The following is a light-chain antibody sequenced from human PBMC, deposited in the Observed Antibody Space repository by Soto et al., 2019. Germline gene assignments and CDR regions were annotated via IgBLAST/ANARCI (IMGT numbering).Light chain of an antibody. CDR2: GAS. V-gene: IGKV3-20*01. Sequence: GLTQSPGTLSLSPGERATLSCRASQSVSSSYLAWYQQKPGQAPRLLIYGASSRATGIPDRFSGSGSGTDFTLTISRLEPEDFAVYYCQQYGSSPLTFAQGTKV. CDR1: QSVSSSY. CDR3: QQYGSSPLT. J-gene: IGKJ1*01.